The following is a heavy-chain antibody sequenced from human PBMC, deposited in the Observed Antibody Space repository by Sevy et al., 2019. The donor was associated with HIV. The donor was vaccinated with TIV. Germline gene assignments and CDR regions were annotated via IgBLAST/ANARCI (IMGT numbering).Heavy chain of an antibody. CDR2: ISYDGSNK. CDR3: ARGRVYCSGGSCYEGGFDY. Sequence: GWSLRLSCAASGFTFSSYAMHWVRQAPGKGLEWVAVISYDGSNKYYADSVKGRFTISRDNSKNTLYLQMNSLRAEDTSVYYCARGRVYCSGGSCYEGGFDYWGQGTLVTVSS. CDR1: GFTFSSYA. V-gene: IGHV3-30-3*01. D-gene: IGHD2-15*01. J-gene: IGHJ4*02.